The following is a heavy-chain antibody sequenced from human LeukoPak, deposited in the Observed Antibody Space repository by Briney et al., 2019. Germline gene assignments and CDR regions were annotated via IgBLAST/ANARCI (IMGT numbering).Heavy chain of an antibody. J-gene: IGHJ4*02. CDR3: AKVLYASGYDLFDY. CDR1: GFTFSSYA. CDR2: ISGSGGNT. V-gene: IGHV3-23*01. Sequence: GGSLRLSCAASGFTFSSYAMTWVRQAPGKGLEWVSGISGSGGNTYYADSVRGRLSISRDNSKNTLYLQVNSLRAEDTAVYYCAKVLYASGYDLFDYWGQGTLVTVSS. D-gene: IGHD5-12*01.